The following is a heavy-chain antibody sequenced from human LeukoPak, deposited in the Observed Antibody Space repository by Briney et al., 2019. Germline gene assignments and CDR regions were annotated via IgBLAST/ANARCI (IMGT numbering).Heavy chain of an antibody. CDR2: IIPIFGTA. Sequence: SVKVSCKASGGTFSSYAISWVRQAPGQGLEWMGGIIPIFGTANYAQKFQGRVTITADESTSTAYMELSSLRSEDTAVYYCARDKTPVDTAVVSFDYWGQGTLVTVSS. CDR3: ARDKTPVDTAVVSFDY. J-gene: IGHJ4*02. CDR1: GGTFSSYA. D-gene: IGHD5-18*01. V-gene: IGHV1-69*01.